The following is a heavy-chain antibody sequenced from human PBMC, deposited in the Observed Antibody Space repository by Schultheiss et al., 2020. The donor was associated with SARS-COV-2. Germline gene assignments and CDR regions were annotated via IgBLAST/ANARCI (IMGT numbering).Heavy chain of an antibody. J-gene: IGHJ4*02. CDR3: ARDLGGDFDY. CDR2: IWYDGTNK. CDR1: GFTFSSYA. V-gene: IGHV3-30*07. D-gene: IGHD3-16*01. Sequence: GGSLRLSCAASGFTFSSYAMHWVRQAPGKGLEWVAVIWYDGTNKYYADSVKGRFTISRENAKNSLFLQMNSLRAEDTAVYYCARDLGGDFDYWGQGTLVTVSS.